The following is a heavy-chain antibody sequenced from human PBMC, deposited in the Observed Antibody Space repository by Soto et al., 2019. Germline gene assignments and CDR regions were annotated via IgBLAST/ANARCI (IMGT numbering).Heavy chain of an antibody. CDR2: FDPEDGET. CDR3: ATEPRGYSSAYYSY. Sequence: ASVKVSCKVSGYTLTELSMHWVRQAPGKGLEWMGGFDPEDGETIYAQKFQGRVTMTEDTSTDTAYMELSSLRSEDTAVYYCATEPRGYSSAYYSYWGQGTQVPVSP. V-gene: IGHV1-24*01. D-gene: IGHD3-22*01. CDR1: GYTLTELS. J-gene: IGHJ4*02.